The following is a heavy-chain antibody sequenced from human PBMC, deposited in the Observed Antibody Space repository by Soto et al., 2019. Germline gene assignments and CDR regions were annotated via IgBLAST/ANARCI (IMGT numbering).Heavy chain of an antibody. CDR1: GGSISSSSYN. V-gene: IGHV4-39*01. CDR3: ARLPLRRTREDVDY. D-gene: IGHD4-17*01. CDR2: FYYGGSP. Sequence: QLQLQESGPGLVKPSETLPLTCSVSGGSISSSSYNWGWIRQPPGKGLEWIGSFYYGGSPSYHPSLKSRVTISVDTSKNQFSLNLNSVTAADTAVYYCARLPLRRTREDVDYWGQGTLVAVSS. J-gene: IGHJ4*02.